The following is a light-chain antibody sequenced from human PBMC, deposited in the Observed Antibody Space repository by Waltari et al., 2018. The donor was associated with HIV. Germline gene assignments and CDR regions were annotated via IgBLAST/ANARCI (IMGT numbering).Light chain of an antibody. CDR1: QDIRND. Sequence: DTQMTQSPSSLSASVGDRVTITCRSSQDIRNDLGWYHQKPGKAPKRLVYAVSTLQSGVLSRFSGSGSGTEFTLTISSLQPEDLATYYCLQHNTYPRTFGQGIKVEIK. CDR3: LQHNTYPRT. J-gene: IGKJ1*01. CDR2: AVS. V-gene: IGKV1-17*01.